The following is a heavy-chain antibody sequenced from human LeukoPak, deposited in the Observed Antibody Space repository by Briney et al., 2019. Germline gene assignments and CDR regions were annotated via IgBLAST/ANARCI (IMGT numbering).Heavy chain of an antibody. Sequence: GGSLRLSCAASGFTFSSYAMSWIRQAPGKGLEWVSYISSSGSTIYYADSVKGRFTISRDNAKNSLYLQMNSLRAEDTAVYYCASLGGATVSYYYGMDVWGQGTTVTVSS. CDR1: GFTFSSYA. V-gene: IGHV3-11*01. CDR3: ASLGGATVSYYYGMDV. CDR2: ISSSGSTI. D-gene: IGHD3-16*01. J-gene: IGHJ6*02.